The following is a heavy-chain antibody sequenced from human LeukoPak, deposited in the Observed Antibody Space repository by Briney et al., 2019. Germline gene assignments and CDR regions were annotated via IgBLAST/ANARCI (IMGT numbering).Heavy chain of an antibody. D-gene: IGHD2-2*01. J-gene: IGHJ6*02. Sequence: ASVKVSCKASGYTFTSYGISWVRQAPGQGLEWMGWISAYNGNTNYALKLQGRVTMTTDTSTSTAYMELRSLRSDDTAVYYCARFCSSTSCGYYGMDVWGQGTTVTVSS. CDR3: ARFCSSTSCGYYGMDV. V-gene: IGHV1-18*01. CDR1: GYTFTSYG. CDR2: ISAYNGNT.